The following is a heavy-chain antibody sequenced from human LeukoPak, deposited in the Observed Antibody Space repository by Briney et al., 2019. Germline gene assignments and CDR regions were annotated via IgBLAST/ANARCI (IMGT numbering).Heavy chain of an antibody. CDR3: ARGEGNYFDY. Sequence: SETLSLTCTVYGGSISSYYWTWIRQPAGKGLEWIGRISTSGSTNYTPSLKSRVTMSVDTSRNQFSLKLTSVTAADAAVYYCARGEGNYFDYWGQGALVTVSS. CDR2: ISTSGST. J-gene: IGHJ4*02. V-gene: IGHV4-4*07. CDR1: GGSISSYY.